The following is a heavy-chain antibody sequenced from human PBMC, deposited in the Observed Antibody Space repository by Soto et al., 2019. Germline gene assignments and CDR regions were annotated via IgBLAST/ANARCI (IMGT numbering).Heavy chain of an antibody. V-gene: IGHV4-59*08. Sequence: QVQLQESGPGLVKPSETLSLTCTVSGGSISSYYWSWIRQPPGKGLEWIGYIYYSGSTNYNPPLKSRVTISVDTSKNQFSLKLSSVTAADTAVYYCARRYGGAFDIWGQGTMVTVSS. J-gene: IGHJ3*02. CDR2: IYYSGST. CDR3: ARRYGGAFDI. D-gene: IGHD3-10*01. CDR1: GGSISSYY.